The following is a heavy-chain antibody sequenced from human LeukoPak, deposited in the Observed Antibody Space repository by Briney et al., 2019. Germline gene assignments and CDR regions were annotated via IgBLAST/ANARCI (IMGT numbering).Heavy chain of an antibody. D-gene: IGHD1-26*01. J-gene: IGHJ3*02. CDR1: GDSVSSNSAT. CDR3: GRVSSPWSPRDAFDI. CDR2: TYYKSKWYN. Sequence: SQTLSLICAISGDSVSSNSATWNWIRQSPSRGLEWLGRTYYKSKWYNDYAVSVKSRITINSDTSKNQFSLQLNSVTPEDTAVYYCGRVSSPWSPRDAFDIWGQGTMVTVSP. V-gene: IGHV6-1*01.